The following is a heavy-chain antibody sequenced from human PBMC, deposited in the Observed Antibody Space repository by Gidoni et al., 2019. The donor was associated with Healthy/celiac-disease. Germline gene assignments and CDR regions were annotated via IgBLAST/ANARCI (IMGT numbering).Heavy chain of an antibody. Sequence: TLSLTCPVYGGSFSGYYWSWIRQPPGKGLEWIGEINHSGSTNYNPSLKSRVTISVDTSKNQFSLKLSSVTAADTAVYYCARIAPSGIVVVPAAMNDAFDIWGQGTMVTVSS. V-gene: IGHV4-34*01. CDR2: INHSGST. D-gene: IGHD2-2*01. J-gene: IGHJ3*02. CDR1: GGSFSGYY. CDR3: ARIAPSGIVVVPAAMNDAFDI.